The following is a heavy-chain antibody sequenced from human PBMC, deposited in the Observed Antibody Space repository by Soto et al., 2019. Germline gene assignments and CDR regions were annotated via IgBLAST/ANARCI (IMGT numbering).Heavy chain of an antibody. J-gene: IGHJ4*02. CDR2: IYYSGST. D-gene: IGHD4-17*01. CDR1: GGSISSFY. V-gene: IGHV4-59*01. Sequence: PSQTMSLTWTVAGGSISSFYWSWIRQPPGKGLEWIGYIYYSGSTNYNPSLKSRVTISVDTSKNQFSLKLSSVTAADTAVYYCARRYGTAFDYWGQGTLVTVSS. CDR3: ARRYGTAFDY.